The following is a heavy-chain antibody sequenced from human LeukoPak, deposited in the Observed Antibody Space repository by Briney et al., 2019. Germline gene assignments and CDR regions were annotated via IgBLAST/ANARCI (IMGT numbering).Heavy chain of an antibody. CDR1: GFTFDCCG. V-gene: IGHV3-30*02. CDR2: IRNVGNDK. Sequence: GGSLTLSSAASGFTFDCCGMHWVRQAPGKGLEWVAFIRNVGNDKYYADSVKGRFFISRDNSKNTLSLQMNSLRAEDTAVYYCARDTTAVTKDYWGQGTLVTVSS. CDR3: ARDTTAVTKDY. J-gene: IGHJ4*02. D-gene: IGHD4-17*01.